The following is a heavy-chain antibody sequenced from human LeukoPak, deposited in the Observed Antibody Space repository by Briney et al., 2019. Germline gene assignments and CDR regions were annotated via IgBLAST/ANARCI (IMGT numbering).Heavy chain of an antibody. D-gene: IGHD6-6*01. CDR2: IYYSGST. J-gene: IGHJ6*02. CDR1: GGSISSGGYY. CDR3: ARISWIAARPSYMDV. V-gene: IGHV4-61*08. Sequence: PSQTLSLTCTVSGGSISSGGYYWSWIRQPPGKGLEWIGYIYYSGSTNYNPSLKSRVTISVDTSKNQFSLKLSSVTAADTAVYYCARISWIAARPSYMDVWGQGTTVTVSS.